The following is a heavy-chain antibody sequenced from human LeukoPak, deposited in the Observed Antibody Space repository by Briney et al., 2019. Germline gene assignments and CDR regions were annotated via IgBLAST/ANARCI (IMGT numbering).Heavy chain of an antibody. Sequence: GGSLRLSCAASGFTFSSYGMHWVRQAPGKGLEWVSSISSSSSYIYYADSVKGRFTISRDNAKNSLYLQMNSLRAEDTAVYYCARLPVPQPLPPDYWGQGTLVTVSS. CDR1: GFTFSSYG. D-gene: IGHD1-14*01. CDR2: ISSSSSYI. V-gene: IGHV3-21*01. J-gene: IGHJ4*02. CDR3: ARLPVPQPLPPDY.